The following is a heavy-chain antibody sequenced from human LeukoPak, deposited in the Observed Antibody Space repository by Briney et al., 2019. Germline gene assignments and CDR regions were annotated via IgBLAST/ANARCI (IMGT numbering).Heavy chain of an antibody. CDR3: ARYFSSTSCFEAPYGSYYFDY. CDR2: INPNSGGT. CDR1: GYTFTGYY. J-gene: IGHJ4*02. Sequence: GASVKVSCKASGYTFTGYYMHWVRQAPGQGLEWMGRINPNSGGTNYAQKFQGRVTMTRDTSISTAYMELSRLRSDDTAVYYCARYFSSTSCFEAPYGSYYFDYWGQGTLVTVSS. D-gene: IGHD2-2*01. V-gene: IGHV1-2*06.